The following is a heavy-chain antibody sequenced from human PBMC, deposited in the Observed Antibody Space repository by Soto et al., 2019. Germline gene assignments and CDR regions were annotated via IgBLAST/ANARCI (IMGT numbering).Heavy chain of an antibody. CDR2: INPSGGST. Sequence: ASVKVSCKASGYTFTSYYMHWVRQAPGQGLEWMGIINPSGGSTSYAQKFQGRVTMTRDTSTSTVYMELSSLRSEDTAVYYCARDLGSCDLWSNMRGYYSYYGMDVWGQVTTVTVS. J-gene: IGHJ6*02. CDR1: GYTFTSYY. D-gene: IGHD3-3*01. V-gene: IGHV1-46*01. CDR3: ARDLGSCDLWSNMRGYYSYYGMDV.